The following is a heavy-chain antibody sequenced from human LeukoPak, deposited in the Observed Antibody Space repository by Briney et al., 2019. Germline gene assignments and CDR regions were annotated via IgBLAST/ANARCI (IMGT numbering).Heavy chain of an antibody. V-gene: IGHV3-53*01. CDR1: GFTVSSNY. D-gene: IGHD5-12*01. CDR2: IYSCGST. Sequence: PGGSLRLPCAASGFTVSSNYMSWVRQAPGKGLEWVSVIYSCGSTYYADSVKGRFTISRDNAKNSLYLQLNSLRAEDTAVYYCARARGGYDFDYWGQGTLVTVSS. J-gene: IGHJ4*02. CDR3: ARARGGYDFDY.